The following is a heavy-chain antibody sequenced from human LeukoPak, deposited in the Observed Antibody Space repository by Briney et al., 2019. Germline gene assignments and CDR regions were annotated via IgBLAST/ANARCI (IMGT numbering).Heavy chain of an antibody. D-gene: IGHD1-14*01. CDR2: IYPGDSDT. V-gene: IGHV5-51*01. CDR1: GYSFTSYW. Sequence: GKSLKISCKGSGYSFTSYWIGWVRQMPGKGLEWMGIIYPGDSDTRFSPSFQGQVTISADKSISTAYLQWSSLKASDTAMYYCARHNNRITLDYWGQGTLVTVSS. CDR3: ARHNNRITLDY. J-gene: IGHJ4*02.